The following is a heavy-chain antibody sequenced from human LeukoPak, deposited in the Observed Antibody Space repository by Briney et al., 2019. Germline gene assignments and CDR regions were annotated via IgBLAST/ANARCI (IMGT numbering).Heavy chain of an antibody. V-gene: IGHV3-23*01. D-gene: IGHD3-10*01. CDR1: GITLSNYG. Sequence: GGSLRLSCAVSGITLSNYGMSWVRQAPGKGLEWVAGLSGSGGGTNYADSVQGRFTISRDNPKNTLYLQMNSLRAEDTAVYFCAKRGVVIRVFLVGFHKEAYYFDSWGQGTLVTVSS. CDR3: AKRGVVIRVFLVGFHKEAYYFDS. J-gene: IGHJ4*02. CDR2: LSGSGGGT.